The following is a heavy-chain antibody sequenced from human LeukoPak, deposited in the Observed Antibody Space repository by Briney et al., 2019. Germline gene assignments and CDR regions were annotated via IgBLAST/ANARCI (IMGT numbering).Heavy chain of an antibody. CDR1: GASFSSSTNY. Sequence: PSETLSLTCTVSGASFSSSTNYWGWIRQPPGKGLEWIGSIYYSGSTYYNPSLKSRVTMSVDTSKNQFSLKLSSVTAADTAVYYCARHAGGISATGTRPFDYWGQGTPVTVSS. CDR3: ARHAGGISATGTRPFDY. J-gene: IGHJ4*02. D-gene: IGHD6-13*01. CDR2: IYYSGST. V-gene: IGHV4-39*01.